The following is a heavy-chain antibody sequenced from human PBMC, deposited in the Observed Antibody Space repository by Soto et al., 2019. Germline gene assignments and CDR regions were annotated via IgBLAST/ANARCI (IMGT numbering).Heavy chain of an antibody. V-gene: IGHV3-74*03. CDR2: IDSYGSST. J-gene: IGHJ4*02. Sequence: EVQLVESGGGLVQPGGSLRLSCVASGFTFSSYWMHWVRQVPGKEPVWVSFIDSYGSSTKYTDSVRGRFTISRDNAKNTLYLLMNSLRVEDTAVYYCVRGLGNSDHWGQGTLVTVSS. CDR3: VRGLGNSDH. CDR1: GFTFSSYW.